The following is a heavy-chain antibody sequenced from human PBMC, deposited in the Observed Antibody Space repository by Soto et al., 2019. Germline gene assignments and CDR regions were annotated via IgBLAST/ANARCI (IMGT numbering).Heavy chain of an antibody. CDR1: GFTFGDYA. CDR3: TRDMAYGDYFHFDY. J-gene: IGHJ4*02. Sequence: GGSLRLSCTASGFTFGDYAMSWVRQAPGKGLEWVGFIRSKAYGGTTEYAASVKGRFTISRDDSKSIAYLQMNSLKTEDTAVYYCTRDMAYGDYFHFDYWGQGTLVTVYS. D-gene: IGHD4-17*01. CDR2: IRSKAYGGTT. V-gene: IGHV3-49*04.